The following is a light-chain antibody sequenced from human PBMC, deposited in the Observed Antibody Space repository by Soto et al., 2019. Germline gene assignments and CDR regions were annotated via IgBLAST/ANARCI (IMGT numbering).Light chain of an antibody. CDR3: QQYSDWPPLT. V-gene: IGKV3-15*01. CDR1: QSISNN. Sequence: EIVMTQSPATLSVSPGERATLSCRASQSISNNLAWYQQKPGQAPRLLMYGASTRATGIPARFSGSGSGTEFTLTISSLQSEDFAVYFCQQYSDWPPLTFGGGTKVEIK. CDR2: GAS. J-gene: IGKJ4*01.